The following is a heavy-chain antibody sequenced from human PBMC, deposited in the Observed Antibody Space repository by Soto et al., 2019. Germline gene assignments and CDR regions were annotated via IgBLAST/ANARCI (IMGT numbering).Heavy chain of an antibody. D-gene: IGHD1-26*01. CDR3: AREFSGNGFDP. J-gene: IGHJ5*02. Sequence: SETLSLTCTVSGGSIRSYYWSWIRQSPGKGLEWIGYIYYSGSTNYNPSLKSRVTISVDTSKNQFSLKLSSVTAADTAVYYCAREFSGNGFDPWGQGTLVTVSS. CDR1: GGSIRSYY. CDR2: IYYSGST. V-gene: IGHV4-59*01.